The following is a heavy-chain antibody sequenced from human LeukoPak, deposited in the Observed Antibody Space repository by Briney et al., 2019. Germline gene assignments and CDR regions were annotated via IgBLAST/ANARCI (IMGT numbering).Heavy chain of an antibody. D-gene: IGHD5-18*01. CDR3: ARGARGYSYDDAFDT. J-gene: IGHJ3*02. Sequence: VASVTVSCKASGGTFSSYAISWVRQAPGQGLEWMGGIIPIFGTANYAQKFQGRVTITADESTSTAYMELSSLRSEDTAVYYCARGARGYSYDDAFDTWGQGTMVTVSS. CDR1: GGTFSSYA. V-gene: IGHV1-69*01. CDR2: IIPIFGTA.